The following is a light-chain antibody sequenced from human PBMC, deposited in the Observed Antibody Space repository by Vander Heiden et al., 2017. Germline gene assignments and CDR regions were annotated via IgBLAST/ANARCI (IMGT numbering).Light chain of an antibody. Sequence: QSALTQPASVSGSPGQSITISCTGTSSDVGGLNYVSWYQQHPGKAPKLMIYDVSNRPSGVSNRFSGSKSGNTASLTISGLQAEDEADYYCSSYTSSSTAVFGGGTKLTVL. CDR2: DVS. V-gene: IGLV2-14*01. CDR1: SSDVGGLNY. CDR3: SSYTSSSTAV. J-gene: IGLJ3*02.